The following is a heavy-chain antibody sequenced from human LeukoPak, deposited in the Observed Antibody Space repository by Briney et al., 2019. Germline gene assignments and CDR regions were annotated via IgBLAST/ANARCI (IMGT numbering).Heavy chain of an antibody. CDR3: APLLAYGSGSYPGAFDI. CDR1: GYTFTGYY. D-gene: IGHD3-10*01. Sequence: GASVKVSCKASGYTFTGYYMHWVRQAPGQGLEWMGWINPNSGGTNYAQKFQGRVTMTRDTSISTAYMELSSLRSEDTAVYYCAPLLAYGSGSYPGAFDIWGQGTMVTVSS. V-gene: IGHV1-2*02. J-gene: IGHJ3*02. CDR2: INPNSGGT.